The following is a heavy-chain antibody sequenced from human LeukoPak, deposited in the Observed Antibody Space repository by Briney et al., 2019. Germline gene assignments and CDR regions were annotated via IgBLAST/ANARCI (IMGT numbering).Heavy chain of an antibody. CDR2: IGISSGNT. V-gene: IGHV3-48*01. D-gene: IGHD2-2*01. J-gene: IGHJ4*02. Sequence: GGSVRLSCAASGFTFSSYSMNWVRQAPGKGLEWLSYIGISSGNTKYAVSVKGRLTISGDKAKKSVYLQMNSLRVEDTAVYYCARDTKYAFDNWGQGTLVTVSS. CDR3: ARDTKYAFDN. CDR1: GFTFSSYS.